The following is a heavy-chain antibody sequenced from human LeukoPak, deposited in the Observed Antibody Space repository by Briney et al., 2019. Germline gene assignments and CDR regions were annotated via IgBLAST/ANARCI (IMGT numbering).Heavy chain of an antibody. J-gene: IGHJ4*02. V-gene: IGHV4-39*01. CDR2: IYYSGST. D-gene: IGHD1-26*01. CDR3: ARHSGIGMAQLYFDY. CDR1: GGSLSSSTYY. Sequence: SETLSLTCTVSGGSLSSSTYYWGSIRPPRGRGLEWIVSIYYSGSTYYPPSHKSPVTIYVHTSNHHLSSCLSSGTAADTAVYHCARHSGIGMAQLYFDYWGQGTLVTVS.